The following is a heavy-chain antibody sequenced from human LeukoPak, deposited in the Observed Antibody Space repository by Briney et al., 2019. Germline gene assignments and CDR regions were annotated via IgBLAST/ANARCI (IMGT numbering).Heavy chain of an antibody. CDR3: ARHTHSIARYYFDY. Sequence: SETLSLTCTVSGYSISSGYYWGWIRQPPGKGLEWIGSIYHSGSTYYNPSLKSRVTISVDTSKNQFSLKLSSVTAADTAVYYCARHTHSIARYYFDYWGQGTLVTVSS. D-gene: IGHD6-13*01. J-gene: IGHJ4*02. CDR2: IYHSGST. V-gene: IGHV4-38-2*02. CDR1: GYSISSGYY.